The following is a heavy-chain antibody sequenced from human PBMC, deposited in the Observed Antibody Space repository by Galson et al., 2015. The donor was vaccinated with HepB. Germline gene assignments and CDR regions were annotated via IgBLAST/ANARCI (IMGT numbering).Heavy chain of an antibody. Sequence: SLRLSCAASGFSFRTYAMHWVRQAPGKGLEWVAVASYDGSDKDYGDSVKGRFTISRDNSKNTLYLEMNSLRAEDTAVYYCANEELLTWGQGTLVTVSS. CDR1: GFSFRTYA. D-gene: IGHD3-10*01. CDR3: ANEELLT. V-gene: IGHV3-30*18. CDR2: ASYDGSDK. J-gene: IGHJ5*02.